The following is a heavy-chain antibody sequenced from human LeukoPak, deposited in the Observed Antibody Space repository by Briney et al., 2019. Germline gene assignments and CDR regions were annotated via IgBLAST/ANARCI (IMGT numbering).Heavy chain of an antibody. CDR2: IYYSGST. CDR3: ARGYYYYYYMDV. Sequence: SETLSLTCTVSGGSISSYYWSWIRQPPGKGLEWIGYIYYSGSTNYNPSLKSRVTISVDTSKNQFSLKLSSATAADTAVYYCARGYYYYYYMDVWGKGTTVTVSS. CDR1: GGSISSYY. V-gene: IGHV4-59*01. J-gene: IGHJ6*03.